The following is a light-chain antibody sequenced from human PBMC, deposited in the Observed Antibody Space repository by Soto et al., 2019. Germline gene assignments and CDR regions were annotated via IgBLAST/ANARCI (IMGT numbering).Light chain of an antibody. CDR3: SSYISSSTYV. CDR2: DVS. V-gene: IGLV2-18*02. CDR1: SSDVGSYNR. J-gene: IGLJ1*01. Sequence: QSALTQPPSVSGSPGQSVTISCTGTSSDVGSYNRVSWYQQPPGTAPKLMIYDVSNRPSGVPDRFSGSRSGNTASLTISGLAAEDQADYYCSSYISSSTYVFGTGTKVTVL.